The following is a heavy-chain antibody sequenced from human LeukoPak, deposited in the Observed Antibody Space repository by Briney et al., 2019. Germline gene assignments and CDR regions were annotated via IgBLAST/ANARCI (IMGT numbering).Heavy chain of an antibody. CDR3: ARILDSAWGELGY. CDR1: GFTLSSYA. V-gene: IGHV3-23*01. CDR2: TSSSDAGT. D-gene: IGHD6-19*01. Sequence: GGSLRLSCAASGFTLSSYAMSWVRQAPGKGLEWVAATSSSDAGTYHADSVRGRFTISRDNSKNTLYLQMNSLRAEDTAVYYCARILDSAWGELGYWGQGTLVTVSS. J-gene: IGHJ4*02.